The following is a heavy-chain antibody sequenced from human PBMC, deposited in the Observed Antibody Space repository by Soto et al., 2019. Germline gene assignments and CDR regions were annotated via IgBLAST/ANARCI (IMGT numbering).Heavy chain of an antibody. J-gene: IGHJ5*02. CDR3: AKFGHRTVTTGSMNWFDP. V-gene: IGHV3-23*01. Sequence: GGSLRLSCAASGFTFSSYAMSWVRQAPGQGLEWVSAISGSVGCTYNDDSVKGRFTISRDNSKNTLYLQMNSLRAEDTAVYYCAKFGHRTVTTGSMNWFDPWGQGTLVTVSS. D-gene: IGHD4-17*01. CDR1: GFTFSSYA. CDR2: ISGSVGCT.